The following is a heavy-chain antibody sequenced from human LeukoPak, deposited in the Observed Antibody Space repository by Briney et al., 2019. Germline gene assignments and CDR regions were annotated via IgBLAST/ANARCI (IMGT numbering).Heavy chain of an antibody. J-gene: IGHJ4*02. Sequence: SVKVSCEASGGTFSSYAISWVRQAPGQGLEWMGGIIPIFGTANYAQKFQGRVTITADKSTSTAYMELSRLRSDDTAVYYCARTLGYSYGLEIDYWGQGTLVTVSS. CDR2: IIPIFGTA. CDR1: GGTFSSYA. D-gene: IGHD5-18*01. CDR3: ARTLGYSYGLEIDY. V-gene: IGHV1-69*06.